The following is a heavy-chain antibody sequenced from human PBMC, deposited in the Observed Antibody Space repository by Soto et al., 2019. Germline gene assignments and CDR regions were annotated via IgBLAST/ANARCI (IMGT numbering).Heavy chain of an antibody. CDR1: GCTFVDYA. V-gene: IGHV3-11*01. J-gene: IGHJ6*03. CDR3: ARSDCSSTSCYEDYYYYMDV. D-gene: IGHD2-2*01. CDR2: ISCSGSSI. Sequence: GGSMIVSCAASGCTFVDYARHWVRQTPGKGLEWVSDISCSGSSIDYADSVKGRFTISRDNAKNSLYLQMNSLRAEDTAVYYCARSDCSSTSCYEDYYYYMDVWGKGTTVTVSS.